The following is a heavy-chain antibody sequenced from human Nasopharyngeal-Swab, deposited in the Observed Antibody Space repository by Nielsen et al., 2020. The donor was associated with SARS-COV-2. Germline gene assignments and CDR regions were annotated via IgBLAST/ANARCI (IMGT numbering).Heavy chain of an antibody. CDR2: ISGSGGST. Sequence: GESLKISCAASGFTFSSYAMSWVRQAPGKGLEWVSAISGSGGSTYYADSVKGRFTISRDNSKNTLYLQMNSLRAEDTAVYYCVRDRLNGGGMDVWGQGTTVTVSS. V-gene: IGHV3-23*01. CDR1: GFTFSSYA. D-gene: IGHD3-9*01. J-gene: IGHJ6*02. CDR3: VRDRLNGGGMDV.